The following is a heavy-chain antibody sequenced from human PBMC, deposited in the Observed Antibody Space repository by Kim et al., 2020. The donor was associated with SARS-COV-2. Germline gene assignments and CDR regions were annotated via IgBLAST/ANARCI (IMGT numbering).Heavy chain of an antibody. Sequence: ASVKVSCKASGYAFNGYYIHWVRQAPGQGLEWMGRVNPVSGATDYAQKFQGRVTMTSDTSISTAYMEISSLRSDDTVVYYCGRGGQANWGQGTRATVSS. V-gene: IGHV1-2*05. J-gene: IGHJ1*01. CDR1: GYAFNGYY. CDR2: VNPVSGAT. CDR3: GRGGQAN.